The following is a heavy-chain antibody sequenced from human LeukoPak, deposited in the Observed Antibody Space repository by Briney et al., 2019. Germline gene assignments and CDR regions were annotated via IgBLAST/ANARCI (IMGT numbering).Heavy chain of an antibody. J-gene: IGHJ4*02. CDR2: IISIFGTA. CDR3: ATALEMATINPTPTFDY. Sequence: ASVKVSCKASGGTFSSYAISWVRQAPGQGLEWMGGIISIFGTANYAQKFQGRVTITADESTSTAYMELSSLRSEDTAVYYCATALEMATINPTPTFDYWGQGTLVTVSS. CDR1: GGTFSSYA. V-gene: IGHV1-69*13. D-gene: IGHD5-24*01.